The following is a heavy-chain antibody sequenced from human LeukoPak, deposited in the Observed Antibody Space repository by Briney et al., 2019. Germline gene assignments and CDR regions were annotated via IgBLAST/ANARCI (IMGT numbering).Heavy chain of an antibody. V-gene: IGHV3-21*01. Sequence: GGCLRLSCSASGFTFVSYSINWVRQHAGNWLEWVSSISSGSTYIYYPDSVEGPFTISRDKPKNSLYLQMNSLRAEDTAVYYCVTSMVRGVILHWFDPWGQGNLVTVSS. J-gene: IGHJ5*02. CDR2: ISSGSTYI. D-gene: IGHD3-10*01. CDR3: VTSMVRGVILHWFDP. CDR1: GFTFVSYS.